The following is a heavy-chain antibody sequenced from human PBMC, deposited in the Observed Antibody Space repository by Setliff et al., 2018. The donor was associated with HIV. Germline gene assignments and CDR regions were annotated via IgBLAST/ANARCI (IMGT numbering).Heavy chain of an antibody. V-gene: IGHV5-51*01. Sequence: PGESLKISCKGSGYSFTNYWIGWVRQMPGKGLEWMGIIYPGDSDTIYSPSFQGQVTISADKSLSTAYLQWTSLKASDTAMYYCARQEGSRWHEDYYYYGMDIWGQGTTVTVSS. D-gene: IGHD2-15*01. CDR1: GYSFTNYW. J-gene: IGHJ6*02. CDR2: IYPGDSDT. CDR3: ARQEGSRWHEDYYYYGMDI.